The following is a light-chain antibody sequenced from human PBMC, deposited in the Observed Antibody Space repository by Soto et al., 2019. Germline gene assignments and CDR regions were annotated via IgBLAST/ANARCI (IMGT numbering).Light chain of an antibody. J-gene: IGKJ4*01. V-gene: IGKV3-15*01. Sequence: ILITRSPDTLSVSPGERATLSCRASQSVSSNLAWYQQKPGQAPRLLIYGASTRATGIPARFSGSGSGTESILTISSLQSEDFAVYYCQQYNNWPPLTFGGGTKVDIK. CDR3: QQYNNWPPLT. CDR1: QSVSSN. CDR2: GAS.